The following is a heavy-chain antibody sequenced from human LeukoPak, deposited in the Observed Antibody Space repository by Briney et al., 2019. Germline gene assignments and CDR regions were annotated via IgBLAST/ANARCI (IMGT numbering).Heavy chain of an antibody. CDR2: MNPNSGNT. CDR1: GYTFTSYD. CDR3: ARFVGAYYGMDV. Sequence: ASVKVSCKASGYTFTSYDINWVRQATGQGLEWMGWMNPNSGNTGYAQKFQGRVTMTRNTSISTAYMELSSLRSEDTAVYYCARFVGAYYGMDVWGQGTTVTVSS. V-gene: IGHV1-8*01. D-gene: IGHD3-10*01. J-gene: IGHJ6*02.